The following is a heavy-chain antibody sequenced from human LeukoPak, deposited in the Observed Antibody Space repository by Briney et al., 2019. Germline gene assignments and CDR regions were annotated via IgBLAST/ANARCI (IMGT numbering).Heavy chain of an antibody. CDR1: GGSVSGYY. CDR2: INHSGST. V-gene: IGHV4-34*01. D-gene: IGHD6-13*01. J-gene: IGHJ3*02. Sequence: PSETLSLTCAVYGGSVSGYYWSWIRQPPGKGLEWNVEINHSGSTNYNPSLKSRVTISVDTSKNQFSLQLSSVTAADTGVYYCARGRFFMGGIAGHDAFDIWGQGTMVTVSS. CDR3: ARGRFFMGGIAGHDAFDI.